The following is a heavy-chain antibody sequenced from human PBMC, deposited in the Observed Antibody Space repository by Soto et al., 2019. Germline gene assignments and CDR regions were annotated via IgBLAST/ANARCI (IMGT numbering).Heavy chain of an antibody. CDR2: ISYDGSNK. D-gene: IGHD6-19*01. Sequence: GGSLRLSCAASGFTFSSYGMHWVRQAPGKGLEWVAVISYDGSNKYYADSVKGRFTISRDNSKNTLYLQMNSLRAEDTAVYYCAKDVGYSSGWYELDAFDIWGQGTMVTVSS. CDR1: GFTFSSYG. V-gene: IGHV3-30*18. J-gene: IGHJ3*02. CDR3: AKDVGYSSGWYELDAFDI.